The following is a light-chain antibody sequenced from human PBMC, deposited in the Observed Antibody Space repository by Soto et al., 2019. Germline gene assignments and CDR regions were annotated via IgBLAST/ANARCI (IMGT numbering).Light chain of an antibody. V-gene: IGKV3-15*01. CDR3: QQYHSWPPLT. J-gene: IGKJ1*01. Sequence: ILMTQSPATLSVSPGERATLSCRASQSVSNTFSWYQQKPGQAPRLLIYDASTRATGIPARFSGSWSGTEFTLTISGLQSEDFAVYSFQQYHSWPPLTFGQGTKVEIK. CDR1: QSVSNT. CDR2: DAS.